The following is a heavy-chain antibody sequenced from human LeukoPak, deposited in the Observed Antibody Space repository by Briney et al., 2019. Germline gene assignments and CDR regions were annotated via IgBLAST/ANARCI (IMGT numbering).Heavy chain of an antibody. CDR3: ARALVGAATLSY. V-gene: IGHV5-51*01. CDR2: IYPGESDH. D-gene: IGHD1-26*01. CDR1: GSRFTTNS. Sequence: GAPLKTSFKGPGSRFTTNSFAGGRRLPGKGLEWRGVIYPGESDHSYSPSFQGQVPLSADKSISTAYLQWSSLKASDTAIYYCARALVGAATLSYWGQGTLVTVSS. J-gene: IGHJ4*02.